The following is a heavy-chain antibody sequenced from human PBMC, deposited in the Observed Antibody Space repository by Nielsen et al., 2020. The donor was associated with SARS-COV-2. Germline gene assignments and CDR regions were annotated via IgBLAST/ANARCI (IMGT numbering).Heavy chain of an antibody. J-gene: IGHJ6*02. V-gene: IGHV3-21*05. CDR1: GFTFSSYS. Sequence: GESLKISCAASGFTFSSYSMNWVRQAPGKGLEWVSYISSSSSYIYYADSVKGRFTISRDNAKNSLYLQMNSLRAEDTAVYYCARVIFQGIHYYYGMDVWGQGTTVTVSS. D-gene: IGHD6-13*01. CDR2: ISSSSSYI. CDR3: ARVIFQGIHYYYGMDV.